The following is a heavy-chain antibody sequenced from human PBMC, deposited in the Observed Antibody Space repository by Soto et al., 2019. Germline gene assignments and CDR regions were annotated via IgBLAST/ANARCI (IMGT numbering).Heavy chain of an antibody. Sequence: ASVKVSCKASGYTFTSYGISWVRQAPGQGLEWMGWISAYNGNTNYAQKLQGRVTMTTDTSTSTAYMELRSLRSDDTAVYYCARDSKSIQLWLLGSWFDPWGQGTLVTVSS. D-gene: IGHD5-18*01. CDR1: GYTFTSYG. V-gene: IGHV1-18*01. CDR2: ISAYNGNT. J-gene: IGHJ5*02. CDR3: ARDSKSIQLWLLGSWFDP.